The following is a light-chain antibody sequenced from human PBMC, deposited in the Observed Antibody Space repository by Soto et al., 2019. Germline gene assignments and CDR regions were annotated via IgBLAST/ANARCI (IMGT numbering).Light chain of an antibody. CDR2: EVT. CDR1: SSDVGGYDY. J-gene: IGLJ1*01. Sequence: QSALTQPPSASGSPGQSVTISCTGTSSDVGGYDYVSWYQQHPGKAPKLMIYEVTIRPSGVSDRFSGSKSGNTASLTVSGLQAEDEADYYCQSYDSSLSGYVFGTGTKVTVL. V-gene: IGLV2-8*01. CDR3: QSYDSSLSGYV.